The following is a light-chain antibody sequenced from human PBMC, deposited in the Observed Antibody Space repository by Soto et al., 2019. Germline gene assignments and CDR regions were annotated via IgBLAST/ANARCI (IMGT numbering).Light chain of an antibody. J-gene: IGKJ4*01. CDR1: QSISSY. V-gene: IGKV1-39*01. Sequence: DIQMTQSPSSLSASVGDRVTITCRAGQSISSYLNWYQQKPGKAPKLLIYAASSLQSGVPSRFSGSGSGTEFTLTISGLQPDDFATYYCQQYNSYPLTFGGGTKVDIK. CDR3: QQYNSYPLT. CDR2: AAS.